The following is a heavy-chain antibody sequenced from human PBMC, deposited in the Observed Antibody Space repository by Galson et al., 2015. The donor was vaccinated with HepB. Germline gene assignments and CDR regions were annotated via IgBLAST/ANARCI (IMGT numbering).Heavy chain of an antibody. CDR1: GFTLSRFG. CDR2: MSDDGSKK. Sequence: SLRLSCAASGFTLSRFGMFWVRQAPGKGLEWVSVMSDDGSKKYYADSVKGRFTISRDNSKNTLYLQMNSLRGEDTAVYYCAKEDGVSRALDYWGQGTLVTVSS. CDR3: AKEDGVSRALDY. J-gene: IGHJ4*02. D-gene: IGHD2-8*01. V-gene: IGHV3-30*18.